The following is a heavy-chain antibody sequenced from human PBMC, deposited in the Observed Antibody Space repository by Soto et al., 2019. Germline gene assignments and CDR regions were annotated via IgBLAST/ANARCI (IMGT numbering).Heavy chain of an antibody. D-gene: IGHD3-9*01. CDR2: ISEDGSSK. V-gene: IGHV3-30*18. CDR3: TKGCGRGVDICGS. CDR1: GFSFNNYG. Sequence: QVQVVESGGGVAQPGRSLRLSCTVSGFSFNNYGMHWVRQAPGKGLEWVAAISEDGSSKYYADSVKGRFTISRDNSKNTLYLQMNSLRAEDTDVYYCTKGCGRGVDICGSWGQGTLVTVSS. J-gene: IGHJ5*02.